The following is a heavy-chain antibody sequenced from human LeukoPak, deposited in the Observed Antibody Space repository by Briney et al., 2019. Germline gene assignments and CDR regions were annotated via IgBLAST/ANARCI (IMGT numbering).Heavy chain of an antibody. Sequence: ASVKVSCKAFGYTFTSNYMHWVRQAPGQGPEWMGVISPSGGSTTYAQKFQGRVTMTRDTAISTAYMELSRLKSDDTAVYYCARDLWYGSGSLGYWGQGTLVTVSS. V-gene: IGHV1-46*01. CDR2: ISPSGGST. CDR1: GYTFTSNY. J-gene: IGHJ4*02. D-gene: IGHD3-10*01. CDR3: ARDLWYGSGSLGY.